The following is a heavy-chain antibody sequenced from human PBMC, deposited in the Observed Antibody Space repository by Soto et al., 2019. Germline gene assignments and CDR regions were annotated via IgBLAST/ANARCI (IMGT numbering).Heavy chain of an antibody. CDR2: IYPGDSDT. CDR1: GYSFTNYC. D-gene: IGHD1-7*01. Sequence: GESLKISCKGSGYSFTNYCIGLVLQMPGKGLEWMWIIYPGDSDTRYSPSFEGQVTISADKSINTAYLQWSSLKASDTAIYYCARRGVTGTTRFDPWGQGTLVTFSS. CDR3: ARRGVTGTTRFDP. J-gene: IGHJ5*02. V-gene: IGHV5-51*01.